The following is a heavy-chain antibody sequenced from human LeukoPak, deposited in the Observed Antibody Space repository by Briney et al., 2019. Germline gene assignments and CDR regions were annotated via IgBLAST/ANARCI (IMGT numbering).Heavy chain of an antibody. CDR3: AKQGALRQDYYMDV. CDR2: IIPIFGTP. J-gene: IGHJ6*03. V-gene: IGHV1-69*06. CDR1: GASFSSYA. Sequence: SLKVSCKASGASFSSYAISWVRQAPGQGLEWMGRIIPIFGTPNYAQRFQGRVTITADIVSSTAYMEVSNLTSEDTAVYFCAKQGALRQDYYMDVWGNGTTVTVSS.